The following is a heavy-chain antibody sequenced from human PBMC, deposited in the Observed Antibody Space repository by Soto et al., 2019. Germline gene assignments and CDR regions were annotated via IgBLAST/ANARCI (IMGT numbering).Heavy chain of an antibody. CDR2: VFYTGST. CDR3: ARSYSGTFYGYDT. Sequence: LSLTCTVSGGSISSYHWSWIRQSPGKGLEWIGYVFYTGSTKYNPALKRRVTISVDTSKNQFSLKLSSVSAADTGLYYCARSYSGTFYGYDTWGQGILVTVPQ. D-gene: IGHD1-26*01. CDR1: GGSISSYH. V-gene: IGHV4-59*01. J-gene: IGHJ5*02.